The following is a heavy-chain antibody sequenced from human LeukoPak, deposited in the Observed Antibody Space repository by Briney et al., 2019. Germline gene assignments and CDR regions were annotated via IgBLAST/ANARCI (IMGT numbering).Heavy chain of an antibody. CDR2: INPNSGGT. D-gene: IGHD1-14*01. Sequence: ASVKVSCKASGYTFTGYYMHWVRQAPGQGLEWMGWINPNSGGTNYAQKFQGWVTMTRDTSISTAYMELSRLSSDDTAVYYCATSTTRDVYYYYYGMDVWGQGTTVTVSS. CDR1: GYTFTGYY. CDR3: ATSTTRDVYYYYYGMDV. V-gene: IGHV1-2*04. J-gene: IGHJ6*02.